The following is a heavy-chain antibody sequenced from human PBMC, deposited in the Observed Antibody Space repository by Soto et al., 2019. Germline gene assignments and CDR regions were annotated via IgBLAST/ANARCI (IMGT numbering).Heavy chain of an antibody. CDR1: GWSFSGYY. V-gene: IGHV4-34*01. D-gene: IGHD2-15*01. Sequence: SETLSLTCAVYGWSFSGYYWSWIRQPPGKGLEWIGEINHSGSTNYNPSLKSRVTISVDTSKNQFSLKLSSVTAADTAVYYCARTSNVVVVAATSARYYYYYMDVWGKGTTVTVSS. CDR2: INHSGST. J-gene: IGHJ6*03. CDR3: ARTSNVVVVAATSARYYYYYMDV.